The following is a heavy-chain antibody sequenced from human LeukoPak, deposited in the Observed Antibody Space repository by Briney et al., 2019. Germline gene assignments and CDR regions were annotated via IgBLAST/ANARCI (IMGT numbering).Heavy chain of an antibody. CDR3: ARAPRPPWDDSSGLDY. D-gene: IGHD3-22*01. J-gene: IGHJ4*02. CDR1: GYTFTSYY. Sequence: ASVKVSCKASGYTFTSYYMHWVRQAPGQGLEWMGVINPSGGSTSYAQKFQGRVTMTRDTSTGTVYMELSSLRSEDTAVYYCARAPRPPWDDSSGLDYWGQGTRVTVSS. CDR2: INPSGGST. V-gene: IGHV1-46*01.